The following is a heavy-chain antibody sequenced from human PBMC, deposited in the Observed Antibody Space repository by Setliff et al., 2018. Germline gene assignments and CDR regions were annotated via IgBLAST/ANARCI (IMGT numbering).Heavy chain of an antibody. CDR1: GFTFSSYW. Sequence: GGSLRLSCAASGFTFSSYWMSWVRQAPGKGLEWVANIKQDGSEKYYVDSVKGRFTISRDNAKNSLYLQMNSLRAEDTAVYYCARRHVDTAMVIYYYGMDVWGQGTTVTAP. D-gene: IGHD5-18*01. J-gene: IGHJ6*02. V-gene: IGHV3-7*01. CDR3: ARRHVDTAMVIYYYGMDV. CDR2: IKQDGSEK.